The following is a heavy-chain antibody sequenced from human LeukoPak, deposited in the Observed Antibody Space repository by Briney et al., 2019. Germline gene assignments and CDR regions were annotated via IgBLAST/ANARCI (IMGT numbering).Heavy chain of an antibody. Sequence: LGASVKVSCKASGYTFTGYYMHWVRQAPGQGLEWMGWINPNSGGTNYAQKFQGRVTMTRDTSISTAYMDLSRLRSDDTAVYYCARGSIVGATFDYFDYWGQGTLVTVSS. CDR2: INPNSGGT. V-gene: IGHV1-2*02. J-gene: IGHJ4*02. D-gene: IGHD1-26*01. CDR3: ARGSIVGATFDYFDY. CDR1: GYTFTGYY.